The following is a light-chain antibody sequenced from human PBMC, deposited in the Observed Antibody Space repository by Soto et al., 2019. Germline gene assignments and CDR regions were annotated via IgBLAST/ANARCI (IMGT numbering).Light chain of an antibody. CDR2: AVT. J-gene: IGLJ2*01. V-gene: IGLV2-14*03. CDR1: SSDVGGYDY. Sequence: QSALTQPASVSGSPGQSITISCTGSSSDVGGYDYVCWYQQYPGKAPKRIIYAVTDRPSGVSNRFSGSKSGNTASLISSGLQAEEEADYYCSSYTTSSTVVFGGGTKLTVL. CDR3: SSYTTSSTVV.